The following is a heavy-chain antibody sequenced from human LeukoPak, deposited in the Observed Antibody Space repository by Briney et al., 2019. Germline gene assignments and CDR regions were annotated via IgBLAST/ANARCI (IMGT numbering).Heavy chain of an antibody. J-gene: IGHJ3*02. V-gene: IGHV2-70*11. D-gene: IGHD1-20*01. CDR1: GFSLSTSGMC. CDR3: ARIKAEYNWNDGGAFDI. Sequence: ESGPALVKPTQTLTLTCTFSGFSLSTSGMCVSWIRQPPGKALEWLARIDWDDDKYYSTSLKTRLTISKDTSKNQVVLTMTNMDPVDTATYYCARIKAEYNWNDGGAFDIWGQGTMVTVSS. CDR2: IDWDDDK.